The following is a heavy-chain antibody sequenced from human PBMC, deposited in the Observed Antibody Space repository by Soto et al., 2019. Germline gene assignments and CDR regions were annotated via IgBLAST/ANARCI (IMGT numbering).Heavy chain of an antibody. CDR1: GFIFSNYA. V-gene: IGHV3-48*03. CDR3: AKEATNINNFDY. CDR2: ISSRGSTI. J-gene: IGHJ4*02. Sequence: EVHLVESGGGLVQPGGSLRLSCAASGFIFSNYAMNWVRQAPGKGLVWVSYISSRGSTIYYADSVKGRFTISRDNTKNSLYLQMNSLRAEDTAVYYCAKEATNINNFDYWGQGTLVTVSS. D-gene: IGHD1-26*01.